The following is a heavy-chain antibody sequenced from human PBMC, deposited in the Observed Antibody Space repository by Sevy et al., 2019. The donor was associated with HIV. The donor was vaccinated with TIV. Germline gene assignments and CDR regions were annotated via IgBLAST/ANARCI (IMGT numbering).Heavy chain of an antibody. V-gene: IGHV4-4*07. J-gene: IGHJ4*02. CDR3: ARSSWRSLDY. CDR2: IYTRGST. Sequence: SETLSLTCTVSGGSISSYYWSWIRQPARKGREGIGRIYTRGSTNYNPSLKSRVTMSVDTSKNQFSLKLIAVTAADTAVYYCARSSWRSLDYWGQGTLVTVSS. D-gene: IGHD6-13*01. CDR1: GGSISSYY.